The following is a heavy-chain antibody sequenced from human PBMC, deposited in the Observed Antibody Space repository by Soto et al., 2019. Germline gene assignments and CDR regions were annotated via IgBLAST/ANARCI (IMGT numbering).Heavy chain of an antibody. CDR1: GFTFSSYA. Sequence: GGSLRLSCAASGFTFSSYAMSWVRQAPGKGLEWVSAISGSGGSTYYADSVKGRFTISRDNSKNTLYLQMNSLRAEDTAVYYCAKGKGVLLWFGELLNGMDVWGQGTTVTVSS. J-gene: IGHJ6*02. CDR2: ISGSGGST. CDR3: AKGKGVLLWFGELLNGMDV. V-gene: IGHV3-23*01. D-gene: IGHD3-10*01.